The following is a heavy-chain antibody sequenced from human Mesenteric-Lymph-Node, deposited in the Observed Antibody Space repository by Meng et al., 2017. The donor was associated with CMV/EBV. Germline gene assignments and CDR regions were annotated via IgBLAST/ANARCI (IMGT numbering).Heavy chain of an antibody. CDR2: INPNSGGT. Sequence: ASVKVSCKASGYTFTGYYMHWVRQAPGQGLEWMGWINPNSGGTNYAQKFQGRVTMPRDTSISTAYMVLSRLRSDATAVYYCARSYDFLSGFPFNWFDPWGQGTLVTVSS. D-gene: IGHD3-3*01. J-gene: IGHJ5*02. CDR3: ARSYDFLSGFPFNWFDP. V-gene: IGHV1-2*02. CDR1: GYTFTGYY.